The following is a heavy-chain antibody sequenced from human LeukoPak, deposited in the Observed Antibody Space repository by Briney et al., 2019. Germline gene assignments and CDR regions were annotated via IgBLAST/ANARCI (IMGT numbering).Heavy chain of an antibody. D-gene: IGHD6-19*01. J-gene: IGHJ3*02. CDR3: ARDLVAGRGPAMWAFDI. CDR2: IIPIFGTA. V-gene: IGHV1-69*01. CDR1: GGTFSSYA. Sequence: SVNLSCKASGGTFSSYAISWVRQAPGQGLEWMGGIIPIFGTANYAQKFQGRVTITADESTSTAYMELSSLRSEDTAVYYCARDLVAGRGPAMWAFDIWGQGTMVTVSS.